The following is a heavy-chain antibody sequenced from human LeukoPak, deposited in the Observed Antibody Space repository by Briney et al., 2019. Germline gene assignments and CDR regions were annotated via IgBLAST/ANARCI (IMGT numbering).Heavy chain of an antibody. J-gene: IGHJ4*02. Sequence: SGPTLVNPTQTLTLTCTFSGFSLSTSGVGVGWIRKPPGKALEGLALIYWDDDKRYSPSLKSRLTITKDTSKNQVVLTMTNMDPVDTATYYCARHSSSWYGNFFDYWGQGTLVTVSS. CDR3: ARHSSSWYGNFFDY. V-gene: IGHV2-5*02. CDR1: GFSLSTSGVG. CDR2: IYWDDDK. D-gene: IGHD6-13*01.